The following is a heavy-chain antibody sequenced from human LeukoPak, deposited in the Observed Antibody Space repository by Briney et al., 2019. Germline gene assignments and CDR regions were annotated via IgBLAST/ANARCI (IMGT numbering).Heavy chain of an antibody. J-gene: IGHJ5*02. CDR3: ARVRGSSWYVRGWFDP. CDR2: IYHSGST. V-gene: IGHV4-30-2*01. D-gene: IGHD6-13*01. Sequence: PSQTLSLTCAVSGGSISSGGYSWSWIRQPPGKGLEWIGYIYHSGSTYYNPSLKSRVTISVDRSKNQFSLKLSSVTAADTAVYYCARVRGSSWYVRGWFDPWGQGTLVTVSS. CDR1: GGSISSGGYS.